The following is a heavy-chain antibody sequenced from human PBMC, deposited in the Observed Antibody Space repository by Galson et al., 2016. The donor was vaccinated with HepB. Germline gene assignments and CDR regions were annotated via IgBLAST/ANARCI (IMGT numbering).Heavy chain of an antibody. J-gene: IGHJ4*02. CDR1: GYSFTTYW. CDR3: ARLHYYPSSGYYYLDY. D-gene: IGHD3-22*01. CDR2: IYPDDSDT. Sequence: QSGAEVKKPGESLKISCKGFGYSFTTYWIAWVRQMPGKGLEWMGSIYPDDSDTSYSPSFQGQVTISADKSSRAAYLQWGSLKASDTAMYYCARLHYYPSSGYYYLDYWGQGTLVTVSS. V-gene: IGHV5-51*01.